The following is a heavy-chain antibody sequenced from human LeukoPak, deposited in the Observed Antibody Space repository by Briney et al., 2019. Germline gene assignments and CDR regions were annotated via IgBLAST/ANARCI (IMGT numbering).Heavy chain of an antibody. CDR3: ARDSREWFGELRLMDV. CDR2: INHSGST. J-gene: IGHJ6*03. D-gene: IGHD3-10*01. Sequence: PGGSLRLSCAASGFTFSDYYWSWIRQPPGKGLEWIGEINHSGSTNYNPSLKSRVTISVDTSKNQFSLKLSSVTAADTAVYYCARDSREWFGELRLMDVWGKGTTVTISS. CDR1: GFTFSDYY. V-gene: IGHV4-34*01.